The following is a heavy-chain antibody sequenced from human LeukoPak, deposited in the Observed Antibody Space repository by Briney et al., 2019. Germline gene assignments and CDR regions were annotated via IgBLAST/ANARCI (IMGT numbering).Heavy chain of an antibody. V-gene: IGHV4-59*08. D-gene: IGHD5-24*01. CDR1: GASISSYY. J-gene: IGHJ4*02. CDR2: IYYTGSTNY. CDR3: ARHGPRRDGYNYDY. Sequence: PSETLSLTCTVSGASISSYYWSWIRQPPGKGPECIGYIYYTGSTNYNYNPSLKSRITISVDTSKNQFSLKLSTVTAADTAVYYCARHGPRRDGYNYDYWGTGTLVTVSS.